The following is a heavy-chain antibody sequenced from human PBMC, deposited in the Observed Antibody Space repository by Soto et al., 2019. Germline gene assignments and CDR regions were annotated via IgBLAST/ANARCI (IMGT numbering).Heavy chain of an antibody. Sequence: QVQLQESGPGLVKRSQTLCLTCTVSGGSISSDGNYWSWIRQHPGKGLEWIGYIYYSGSTYYNPSLKSRVTISVDTSKNQFSLKLSSVTAADTAVYYCARVGGINWFDPWGQGTLVTVSS. CDR2: IYYSGST. CDR3: ARVGGINWFDP. D-gene: IGHD3-16*01. J-gene: IGHJ5*02. V-gene: IGHV4-31*03. CDR1: GGSISSDGNY.